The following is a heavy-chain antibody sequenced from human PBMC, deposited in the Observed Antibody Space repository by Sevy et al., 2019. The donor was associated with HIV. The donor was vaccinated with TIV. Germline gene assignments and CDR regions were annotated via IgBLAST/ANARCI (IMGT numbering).Heavy chain of an antibody. CDR1: GFTFSSYG. V-gene: IGHV3-30*18. Sequence: GGSLRLSCAVSGFTFSSYGMHWVRQAPGKGLEWVAVVSYDGSHKYYGESVKGRFTNSRDNSKNTVSLQMNSLRDEDTAVYYCAKGSRATGSAFDVWGQGTIVTVSS. CDR2: VSYDGSHK. CDR3: AKGSRATGSAFDV. J-gene: IGHJ3*01. D-gene: IGHD2-15*01.